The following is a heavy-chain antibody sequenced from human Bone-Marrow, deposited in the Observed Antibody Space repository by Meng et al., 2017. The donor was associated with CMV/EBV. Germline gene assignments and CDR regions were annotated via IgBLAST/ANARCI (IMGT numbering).Heavy chain of an antibody. J-gene: IGHJ4*02. V-gene: IGHV3-9*01. CDR3: ARDGSGSYYAY. CDR2: ISWNSGSI. D-gene: IGHD1-26*01. CDR1: GFTFSSYG. Sequence: GGSLRLSCAASGFTFSSYGMHWVRQAPGKGLEWVSGISWNSGSIGYADSVKGRFTISRDNAKNSLYLQMNSLRAEDTAVYYCARDGSGSYYAYWGQGTLVTVSS.